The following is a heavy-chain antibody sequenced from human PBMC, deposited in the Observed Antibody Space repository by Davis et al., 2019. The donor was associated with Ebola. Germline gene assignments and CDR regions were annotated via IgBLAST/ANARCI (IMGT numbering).Heavy chain of an antibody. CDR1: GGSISSSNYY. CDR3: VGDILTGYE. CDR2: IYYSGDT. D-gene: IGHD3-9*01. J-gene: IGHJ4*02. Sequence: SETLSLTCTVSGGSISSSNYYWGWIRQPPGKGLEWIGSIYYSGDTYYNPSLKSRVTISVDTSKNQFSLELTSVTAADTAVYYCVGDILTGYEWGQGTLVTVSS. V-gene: IGHV4-39*01.